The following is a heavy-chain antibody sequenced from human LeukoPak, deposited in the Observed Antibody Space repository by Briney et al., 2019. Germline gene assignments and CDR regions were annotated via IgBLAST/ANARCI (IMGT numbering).Heavy chain of an antibody. J-gene: IGHJ4*02. Sequence: QPGRSLRLSCAASGFTFDDYAMHWVRQAPGKGLEWVSGISWNSGGIGYADSVKGRFTISRDNAKNSLYLQMNSLRAEDTALYYCAKENSYSSSPFDYWGQGTLVTVSS. CDR3: AKENSYSSSPFDY. D-gene: IGHD6-6*01. CDR1: GFTFDDYA. V-gene: IGHV3-9*01. CDR2: ISWNSGGI.